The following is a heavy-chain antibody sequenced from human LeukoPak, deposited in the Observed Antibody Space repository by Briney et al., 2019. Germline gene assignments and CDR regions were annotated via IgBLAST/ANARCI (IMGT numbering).Heavy chain of an antibody. V-gene: IGHV4-34*12. Sequence: KSSETLSLTCGVYGGSFSGYYWTWIRQSPGMGLEWIGEIIHTGRTNYSPSLTSRVSLSVDTSKNQFSLELSSVTAADTAVYYCARVKRYRNSNYYYGMDVWGQGTTVTVSS. CDR2: IIHTGRT. CDR1: GGSFSGYY. J-gene: IGHJ6*02. D-gene: IGHD5-12*01. CDR3: ARVKRYRNSNYYYGMDV.